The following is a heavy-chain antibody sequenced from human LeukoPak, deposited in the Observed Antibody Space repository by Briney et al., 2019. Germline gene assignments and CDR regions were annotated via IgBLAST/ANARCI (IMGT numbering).Heavy chain of an antibody. CDR1: GFTFSSYA. D-gene: IGHD1-26*01. CDR3: AKMSPPDTTRSFDY. V-gene: IGHV3-23*01. CDR2: ISAGGYST. Sequence: TGGSLRLSCAASGFTFSSYAMSWVHQAPGKGLEWISAISAGGYSTYYADSVRGRFTISRDNSKNTLFLQMSSLRVEDTAVYYCAKMSPPDTTRSFDYWGQGTLVTVSS. J-gene: IGHJ4*02.